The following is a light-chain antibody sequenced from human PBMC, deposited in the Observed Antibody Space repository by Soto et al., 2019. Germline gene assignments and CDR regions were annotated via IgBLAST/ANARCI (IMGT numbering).Light chain of an antibody. CDR1: QSLVYSDGNAY. Sequence: DVVMTQSPLSLPVTLGQPASISCRSSQSLVYSDGNAYLNWFHQRPGQSPRRLIYKVSYRDSGVPDRFSGSGSGTDFTLKICRVDAEDVGVYYCMQGTHWPPYTFGQGTKLEIK. J-gene: IGKJ2*01. CDR3: MQGTHWPPYT. CDR2: KVS. V-gene: IGKV2-30*01.